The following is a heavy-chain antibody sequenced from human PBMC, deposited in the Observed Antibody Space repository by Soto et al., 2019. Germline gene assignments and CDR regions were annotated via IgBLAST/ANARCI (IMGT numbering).Heavy chain of an antibody. D-gene: IGHD2-2*01. CDR2: ISYDGSNK. Sequence: QVQLVESGGGVVQPGRSLRLSCAASGFTFSSYAMHWVRQAPGKGLEWVAVISYDGSNKYYADSVKGRFTISRDNSKNTLYLQMNSLRAEDTAVYYCARGDQLLSYYYYGMDVWGQGTTVIVSS. CDR1: GFTFSSYA. V-gene: IGHV3-30-3*01. J-gene: IGHJ6*02. CDR3: ARGDQLLSYYYYGMDV.